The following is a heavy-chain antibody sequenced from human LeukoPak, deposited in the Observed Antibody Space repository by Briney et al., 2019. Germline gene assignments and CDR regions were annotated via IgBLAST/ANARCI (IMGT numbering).Heavy chain of an antibody. CDR3: AKDCYGDYVFGMDV. J-gene: IGHJ6*02. V-gene: IGHV3-48*03. CDR1: GFSFRSYA. Sequence: GGSLRLSCAASGFSFRSYAMTWVRQAPGKGLEWLAYISGSGSVIFYADSVKGRFTISRDNAKNSLYLQMNSLRAEDTALYYCAKDCYGDYVFGMDVWGQGTTVTVSS. CDR2: ISGSGSVI. D-gene: IGHD4-17*01.